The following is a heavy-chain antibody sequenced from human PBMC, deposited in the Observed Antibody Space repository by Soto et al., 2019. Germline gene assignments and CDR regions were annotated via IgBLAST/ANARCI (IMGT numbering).Heavy chain of an antibody. CDR2: IYYSGST. Sequence: SETLSLTCTVSGGSISSGDYYWSWIRQPPGKGLEWIGYIYYSGSTYYNPSLKSRVTISVDTSKNQFSLKLSSVTAADTAVYYCARVRVAPNSGGMDVWGQGTKVTVSS. V-gene: IGHV4-30-4*01. CDR1: GGSISSGDYY. J-gene: IGHJ6*02. D-gene: IGHD3-3*01. CDR3: ARVRVAPNSGGMDV.